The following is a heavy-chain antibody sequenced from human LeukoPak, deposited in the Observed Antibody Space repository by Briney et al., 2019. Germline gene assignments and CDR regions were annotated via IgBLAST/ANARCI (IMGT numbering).Heavy chain of an antibody. D-gene: IGHD6-19*01. J-gene: IGHJ4*02. V-gene: IGHV5-10-1*01. Sequence: GESLKISCKGSGYSFTTYWITWVRQMPGKGLGWMGRIDPSDSYTTSSPSFQGHFTISADKSISTAYLKWRSLKAPDPAMYYCTRQRGGWPLDFWGQGTLVTVSS. CDR2: IDPSDSYT. CDR3: TRQRGGWPLDF. CDR1: GYSFTTYW.